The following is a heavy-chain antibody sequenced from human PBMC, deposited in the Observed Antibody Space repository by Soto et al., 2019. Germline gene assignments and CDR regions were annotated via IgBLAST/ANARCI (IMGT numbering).Heavy chain of an antibody. J-gene: IGHJ5*02. CDR1: GFTFSIYA. CDR2: ISYDGSNK. CDR3: AREYSDGWFDP. Sequence: QVQLVESGGGAVQPGRSLRLSCAASGFTFSIYAMHWVRQAPGKGLEWVAVISYDGSNKYYADSVKRRFTISRDNSKNTVYLQMNSLRAEDSAVYNCAREYSDGWFDPWGQGTLVTVSS. D-gene: IGHD2-21*01. V-gene: IGHV3-30-3*01.